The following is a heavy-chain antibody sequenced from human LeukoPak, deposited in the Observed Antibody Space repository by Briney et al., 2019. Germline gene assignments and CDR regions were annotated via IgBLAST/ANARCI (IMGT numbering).Heavy chain of an antibody. Sequence: SETLSLTCAVYGGSVSGYYWRWIRQPPGKGREWMGEINHSGSTNYTPSLKSRVTISVDTSKNQFSLKLSSVTAADTAVYYCASPTDMVRGASYYYYGMDVGGQGTTVTVSS. CDR3: ASPTDMVRGASYYYYGMDV. CDR1: GGSVSGYY. D-gene: IGHD3-10*01. CDR2: INHSGST. J-gene: IGHJ6*02. V-gene: IGHV4-34*01.